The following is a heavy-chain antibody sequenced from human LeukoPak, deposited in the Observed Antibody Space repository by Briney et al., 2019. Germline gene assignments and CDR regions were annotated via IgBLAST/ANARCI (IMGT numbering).Heavy chain of an antibody. CDR1: GFTFSSYS. Sequence: PTGGSLRLSCAASGFTFSSYSMNWVRQAPGKGLEWVSYISSSSSTIYYADSVKGRFFISRDNVKDSLYLQMDSLRADDTAVYYCARDRGYTSFDFWGQGTPVAVSS. CDR2: ISSSSSTI. V-gene: IGHV3-48*04. CDR3: ARDRGYTSFDF. J-gene: IGHJ4*02. D-gene: IGHD5-18*01.